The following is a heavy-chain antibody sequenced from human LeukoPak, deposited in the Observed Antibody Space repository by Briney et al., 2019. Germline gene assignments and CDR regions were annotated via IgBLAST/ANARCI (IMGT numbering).Heavy chain of an antibody. D-gene: IGHD3-9*01. J-gene: IGHJ4*02. CDR2: IYYSGST. CDR3: ARGNRDVLRYFDWLSLPPPIDY. V-gene: IGHV4-39*07. CDR1: GGSISSSSYY. Sequence: PSETLSLTCTVSGGSISSSSYYWGWIRQPPGKGLEWIGSIYYSGSTYYNPSLKSRVTISVDTSKNQFSLKLSSVTAADTAVYYCARGNRDVLRYFDWLSLPPPIDYWGQGTLVTVSS.